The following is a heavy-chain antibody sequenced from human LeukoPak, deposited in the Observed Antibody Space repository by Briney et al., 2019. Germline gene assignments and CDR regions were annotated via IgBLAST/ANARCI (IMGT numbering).Heavy chain of an antibody. CDR1: GYTFTSYA. J-gene: IGHJ5*02. Sequence: VASVKVSCKASGYTFTSYAMNWVRQAPGQGLEWMGWINTNTGNPTYAQGFTGRFVFSLDTSVSTAYLQISSLKAEDTAVYYCARESSSVLRFLEWLPINWFDPWGQGTLVTVSS. D-gene: IGHD3-3*01. V-gene: IGHV7-4-1*02. CDR3: ARESSSVLRFLEWLPINWFDP. CDR2: INTNTGNP.